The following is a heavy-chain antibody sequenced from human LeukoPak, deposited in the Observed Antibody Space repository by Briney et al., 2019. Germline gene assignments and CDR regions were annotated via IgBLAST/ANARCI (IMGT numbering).Heavy chain of an antibody. CDR2: ISSSSIT. CDR3: AKCGSSGNCYTPLGY. V-gene: IGHV3-23*01. Sequence: GGSLRLSCAASGFTFSSYAMTWVRQTAEKGLEWVSAISSSSITAYADSVKGRFTISRDNFKNTLYLQMNSLRAEDTAKYYCAKCGSSGNCYTPLGYWGQGTLVTVSS. J-gene: IGHJ4*02. CDR1: GFTFSSYA. D-gene: IGHD2-2*02.